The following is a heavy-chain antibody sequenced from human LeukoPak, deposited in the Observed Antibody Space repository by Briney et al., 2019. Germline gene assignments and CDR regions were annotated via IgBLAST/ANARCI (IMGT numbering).Heavy chain of an antibody. J-gene: IGHJ6*03. V-gene: IGHV7-4-1*02. Sequence: ASVKVSCKASGYTFTNYAMNWVRQAPGQGLEWMGWINTNTGNPTYAQGFTGRFVFPLDTSVSTAYLQISSLKAEDTAVYYCARSGGSGSYYARNYYYYMDVWGKGNTVTVSS. CDR2: INTNTGNP. CDR3: ARSGGSGSYYARNYYYYMDV. CDR1: GYTFTNYA. D-gene: IGHD3-10*01.